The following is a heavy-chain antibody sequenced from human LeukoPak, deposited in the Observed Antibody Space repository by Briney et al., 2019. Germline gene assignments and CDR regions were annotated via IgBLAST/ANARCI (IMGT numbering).Heavy chain of an antibody. D-gene: IGHD1-26*01. V-gene: IGHV3-64*01. CDR1: GFTFSSYA. Sequence: QSGGSLRLSCAASGFTFSSYAMHWVRQAPGKGLEYVSAISSNGGSTYYANSVKGRFTISRDNSKNTLYLQMGSLRAEDMAVYYCARDRGELPDYWGQGTLVTVSS. CDR3: ARDRGELPDY. CDR2: ISSNGGST. J-gene: IGHJ4*02.